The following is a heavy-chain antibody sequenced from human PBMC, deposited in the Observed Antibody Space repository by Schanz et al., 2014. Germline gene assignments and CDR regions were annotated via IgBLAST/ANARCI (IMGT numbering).Heavy chain of an antibody. Sequence: QVQLVESGGGVVQPGRSLRLSCAASGFTFRSHGMHWVRHAPGKGLEGVELISYDGNNKIYTDSVKGRFAISRDNSRNTLYLEIATLSPDDPAGYFCACEMDTAIGDYWGQGTLVTVAS. D-gene: IGHD5-18*01. CDR1: GFTFRSHG. J-gene: IGHJ4*02. V-gene: IGHV3-30*09. CDR3: ACEMDTAIGDY. CDR2: ISYDGNNK.